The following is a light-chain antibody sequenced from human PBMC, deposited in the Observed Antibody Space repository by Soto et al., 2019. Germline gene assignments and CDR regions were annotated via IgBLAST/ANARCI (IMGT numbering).Light chain of an antibody. CDR3: SSYTTTNTLWV. Sequence: QSVLTQPASVSGSPGQSITISCTGTSCDVGAYNYVAWYQQHPGKAPKLIISEVNDRPSGVSNRFSGSKSGNTASLTISGLQAEDEADYFCSSYTTTNTLWVFGGGTKLTVL. CDR2: EVN. J-gene: IGLJ3*02. CDR1: SCDVGAYNY. V-gene: IGLV2-14*01.